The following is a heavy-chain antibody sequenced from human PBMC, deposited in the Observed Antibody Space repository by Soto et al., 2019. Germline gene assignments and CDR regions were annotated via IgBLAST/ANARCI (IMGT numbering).Heavy chain of an antibody. CDR3: ARRYSSSFDY. Sequence: QVQLQESGPGLVKPSETLSLTCTVSGGSISSYYWSWIRQPPGKGLEWIGYIYYSGSTNYNPSLKSRVTTSVHTSKNHVSLKLSSVTAADTAVYYCARRYSSSFDYWGQGTLVTVSS. CDR2: IYYSGST. J-gene: IGHJ4*02. CDR1: GGSISSYY. V-gene: IGHV4-59*08. D-gene: IGHD6-13*01.